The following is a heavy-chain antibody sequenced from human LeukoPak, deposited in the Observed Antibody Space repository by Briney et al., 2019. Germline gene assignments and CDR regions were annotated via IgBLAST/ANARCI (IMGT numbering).Heavy chain of an antibody. CDR2: IRSKANSYAT. J-gene: IGHJ6*03. D-gene: IGHD1-26*01. V-gene: IGHV3-73*01. CDR3: TRHTPHGVSYSGRSPGTYYYYYMDV. CDR1: GFTFSGSA. Sequence: GGSLRLSCAASGFTFSGSAMHWVRQASGKGLEWVGRIRSKANSYATAYAASVKGRFTISRDDSKNTAYLQMNSLKTEDTAVYYCTRHTPHGVSYSGRSPGTYYYYYMDVWGKGTTVTVSS.